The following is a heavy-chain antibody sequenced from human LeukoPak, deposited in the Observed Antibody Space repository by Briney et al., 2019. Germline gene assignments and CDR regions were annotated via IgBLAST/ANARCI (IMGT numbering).Heavy chain of an antibody. V-gene: IGHV1-18*01. CDR2: ISAYNGNT. CDR3: ARLSLYCSSTSCSHNWFDP. Sequence: AASVKVSCKASGYTFTSYGISWVRQAPGQGLEWMGWISAYNGNTNYAQKLQGRVTMTTDTSTSTAYMELRSLRSDDTAVYYCARLSLYCSSTSCSHNWFDPWGQGTLVTVSS. J-gene: IGHJ5*02. D-gene: IGHD2-2*01. CDR1: GYTFTSYG.